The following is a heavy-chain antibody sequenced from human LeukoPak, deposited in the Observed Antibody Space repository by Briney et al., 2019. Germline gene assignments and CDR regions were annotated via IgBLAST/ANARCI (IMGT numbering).Heavy chain of an antibody. D-gene: IGHD3-10*01. CDR1: GGSISSSSYY. J-gene: IGHJ6*02. CDR2: IYYSGST. Sequence: SETLSLTCTVSGGSISSSSYYWGWIRQPPGKGLEWIGSIYYSGSTYYNPSLKSRVTISVDTSKNQFSLKLSSVTAADTAVYYCARGGAYGSGSYYYYYYGMDVWGQGTTVTVSS. V-gene: IGHV4-39*07. CDR3: ARGGAYGSGSYYYYYYGMDV.